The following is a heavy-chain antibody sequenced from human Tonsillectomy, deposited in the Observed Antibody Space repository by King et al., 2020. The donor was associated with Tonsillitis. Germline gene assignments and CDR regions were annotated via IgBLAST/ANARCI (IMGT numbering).Heavy chain of an antibody. CDR1: GFTFSNNG. CDR2: IAYDGSYE. V-gene: IGHV3-30*18. Sequence: VQLVESGGGVVQPGRSLRLSCAASGFTFSNNGMHWVRQAPGKGLEWVALIAYDGSYENYADSVKGRFTISRDNSKNTLYLEMNSLRVEDTAVYYCAKDVIGLSDWYFDLWGRGTLVTVSS. CDR3: AKDVIGLSDWYFDL. J-gene: IGHJ2*01. D-gene: IGHD2-21*01.